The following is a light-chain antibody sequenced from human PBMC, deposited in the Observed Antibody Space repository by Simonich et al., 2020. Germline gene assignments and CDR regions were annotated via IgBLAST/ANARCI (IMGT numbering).Light chain of an antibody. CDR2: DAS. V-gene: IGKV1-13*02. CDR3: QQFNSYRIT. J-gene: IGKJ5*01. Sequence: AIQLTQSPSSLSASVGDRVTITCRASQGISSALAWYQQKPVKAPKLLIDDASSLESGVPSRFSGSGSGTDFTLTISSLQPEDFATYYCQQFNSYRITFGQGTRLEIK. CDR1: QGISSA.